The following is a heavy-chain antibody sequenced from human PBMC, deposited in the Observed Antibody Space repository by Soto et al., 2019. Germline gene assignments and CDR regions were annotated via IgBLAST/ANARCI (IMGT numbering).Heavy chain of an antibody. D-gene: IGHD5-18*01. CDR1: GFTFSSYS. V-gene: IGHV3-48*02. Sequence: PGGSLRLSCAASGFTFSSYSMNWVRQAPGKGLEWVSYISSSSSTIYYADSVKGRFTISRDNAKNSLYLQMNSLRDEDTAVYYCARDERYTDEYYYYYGIDVWGQGTTVTVSS. J-gene: IGHJ6*02. CDR2: ISSSSSTI. CDR3: ARDERYTDEYYYYYGIDV.